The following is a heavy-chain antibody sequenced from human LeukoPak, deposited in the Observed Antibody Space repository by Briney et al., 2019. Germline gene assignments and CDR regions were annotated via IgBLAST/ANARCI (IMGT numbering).Heavy chain of an antibody. D-gene: IGHD1-7*01. CDR1: GVTFSGYD. CDR2: ITRSSGTI. J-gene: IGHJ3*01. Sequence: GGSLRLSCAASGVTFSGYDMNWVRQAPGKGLEWVSFITRSSGTIYYADSVKGRFTVSRDNAESSLYLQMNSLRGEDTAVYSCARDKLGGAFDVWGHGTMVTVSS. V-gene: IGHV3-48*01. CDR3: ARDKLGGAFDV.